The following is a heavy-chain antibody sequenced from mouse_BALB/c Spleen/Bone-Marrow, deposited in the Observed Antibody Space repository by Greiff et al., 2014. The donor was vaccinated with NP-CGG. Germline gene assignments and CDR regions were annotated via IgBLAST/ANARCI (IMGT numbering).Heavy chain of an antibody. CDR1: GYTFSSYW. V-gene: IGHV1-9*01. J-gene: IGHJ2*01. CDR3: ARRLLYYFDY. CDR2: ILPESGNT. Sequence: LVESGAELMKPGASVKISCKATGYTFSSYWIEWVKQRPGHGLEWIGEILPESGNTNYNENFKGKATFTADTSSNTAYMQLSSVTSEDSAAYYCARRLLYYFDYWGQGTTLTVSS. D-gene: IGHD1-2*01.